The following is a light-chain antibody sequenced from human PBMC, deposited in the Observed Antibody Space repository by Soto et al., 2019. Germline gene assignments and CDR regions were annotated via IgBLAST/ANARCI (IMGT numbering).Light chain of an antibody. CDR3: SSYTSSSPYV. J-gene: IGLJ1*01. CDR2: EVS. CDR1: SSDIGGYNY. V-gene: IGLV2-14*01. Sequence: SALAQPASVSGSPGQSITFSCTGTSSDIGGYNYVSWYQQHPGKAPKLMIYEVSKRPSGVSNRFSGSKSGNTASLTISGLQADDEADYYCSSYTSSSPYVFGTGTKVTVL.